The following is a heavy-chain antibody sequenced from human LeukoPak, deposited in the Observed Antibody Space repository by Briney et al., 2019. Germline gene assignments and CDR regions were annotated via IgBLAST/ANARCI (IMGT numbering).Heavy chain of an antibody. J-gene: IGHJ3*02. CDR2: IYTSGNT. Sequence: PSQTLSLTCTVSGGSISSGSYYWSWIRQPAGKGLEWIGRIYTSGNTNYNPSLESRVTISVDTSNNQFSLKLSSVTAADTAVYYCARVGSTRNAFDIWGQGTMVTVSS. CDR3: ARVGSTRNAFDI. D-gene: IGHD3-16*01. V-gene: IGHV4-61*02. CDR1: GGSISSGSYY.